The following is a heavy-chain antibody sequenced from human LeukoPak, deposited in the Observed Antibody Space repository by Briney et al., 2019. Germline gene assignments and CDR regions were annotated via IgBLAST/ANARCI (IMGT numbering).Heavy chain of an antibody. Sequence: GASVKVSCKASGYSFTGYYMHWVRQAPGQGLEWMGIINPSGGSTSYAQKFQGRVTMTRDTSTSTVYMELSSLRSEDTAVYYCARKAVITYYFDYWGQGTLVTVSS. CDR2: INPSGGST. CDR1: GYSFTGYY. J-gene: IGHJ4*02. D-gene: IGHD3-22*01. CDR3: ARKAVITYYFDY. V-gene: IGHV1-46*01.